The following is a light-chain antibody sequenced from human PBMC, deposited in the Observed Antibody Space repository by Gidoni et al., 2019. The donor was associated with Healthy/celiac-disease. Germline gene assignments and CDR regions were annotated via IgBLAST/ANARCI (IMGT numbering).Light chain of an antibody. CDR1: KSVSSY. J-gene: IGKJ2*01. V-gene: IGKV3-11*01. CDR3: QQRSNWPPRNT. CDR2: DAS. Sequence: EIVLTQSPATLSLSPGERPTLSCRASKSVSSYLAWYQQKPAQAPRLLIYDASNRATGIPARFSGSGSGTDFTLTISSLEPEDFAVYYCQQRSNWPPRNTFGQGTKLEIK.